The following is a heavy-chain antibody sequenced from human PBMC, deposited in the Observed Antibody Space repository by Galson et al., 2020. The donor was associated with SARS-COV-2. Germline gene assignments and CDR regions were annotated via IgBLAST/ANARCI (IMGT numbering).Heavy chain of an antibody. CDR1: GFTFKDFW. J-gene: IGHJ4*02. CDR2: IRGDGSEA. Sequence: GESLKISCAVSGFTFKDFWMSWFRQAPGKGLEWVANIRGDGSEANYVDSVHGRFFISRENAIYSLFLQMNNLTADDTAVYFCSREGWQGDYWGQGTRV. CDR3: SREGWQGDY. D-gene: IGHD6-19*01. V-gene: IGHV3-7*01.